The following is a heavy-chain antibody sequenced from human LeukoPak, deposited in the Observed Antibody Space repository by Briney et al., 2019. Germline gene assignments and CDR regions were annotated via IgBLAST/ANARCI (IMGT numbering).Heavy chain of an antibody. D-gene: IGHD3-10*02. CDR1: GGSISGYY. Sequence: PSETLSLTCTVSGGSISGYYWSWIRQPPGKGLEWIGTIYYSGTTYSNPSLKSRVTISVDTSKNQFSLKLNSVTAADTAVYYCARHETYNYVPDWFDPWGQGILVTVSS. J-gene: IGHJ5*02. CDR2: IYYSGTT. CDR3: ARHETYNYVPDWFDP. V-gene: IGHV4-59*04.